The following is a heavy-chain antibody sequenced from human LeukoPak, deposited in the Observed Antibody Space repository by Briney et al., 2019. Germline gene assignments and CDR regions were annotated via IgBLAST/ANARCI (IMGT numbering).Heavy chain of an antibody. D-gene: IGHD3-10*01. CDR2: ISSASGYI. CDR3: VRDAGHIWYGRFDY. V-gene: IGHV3-21*01. J-gene: IGHJ4*02. CDR1: GFSFSSYS. Sequence: GGSLRLSCAASGFSFSSYSMNWVRQAPGKGLEWVSSISSASGYIYYADSLKGRFTISRDNAKNSLSLQMNSLRAEDTAVYYCVRDAGHIWYGRFDYWGQGALVTVSP.